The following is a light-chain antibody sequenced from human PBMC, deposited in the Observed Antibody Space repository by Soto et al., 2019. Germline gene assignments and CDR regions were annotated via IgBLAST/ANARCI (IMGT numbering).Light chain of an antibody. V-gene: IGKV1-5*01. CDR1: QSLRSW. CDR3: QSET. J-gene: IGKJ1*01. Sequence: DFQMTHYPSTLSASVGDRVLISCRASQSLRSWLAWYQQKPGKAPKLLIYDASSLESGVPSRFSGSGSWTEFALTISSLQPDDCATYYCQSETFGQGTQVQIK. CDR2: DAS.